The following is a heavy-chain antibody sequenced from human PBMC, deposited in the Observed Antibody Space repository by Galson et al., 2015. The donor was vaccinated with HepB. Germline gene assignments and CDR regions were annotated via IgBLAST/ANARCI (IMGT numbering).Heavy chain of an antibody. CDR3: AKDPSGYCSSTSCRSADAFDI. J-gene: IGHJ3*02. CDR2: ISGSGGST. Sequence: SLRLSCAASGFTFSSYAMSWVRQAPGKGLEWVSAISGSGGSTYYADSVKGRFTTSRDNSKNTLYLQMNSLRAEDTAVYYCAKDPSGYCSSTSCRSADAFDIWGQGTMVTVSS. D-gene: IGHD2-2*01. CDR1: GFTFSSYA. V-gene: IGHV3-23*01.